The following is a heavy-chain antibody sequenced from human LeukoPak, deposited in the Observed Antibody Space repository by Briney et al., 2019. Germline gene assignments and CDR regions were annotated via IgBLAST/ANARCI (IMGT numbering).Heavy chain of an antibody. Sequence: GGSLRLSCAASGSTFSSYSMNWVRQAPGKGLEWVSSISSSSSYIYYADSVKGRFTISRDNAKNSLYLQMNSLRAEDTAVYYCARERLLWFGELSGPDAFDIWGQGTMVTVSS. CDR3: ARERLLWFGELSGPDAFDI. V-gene: IGHV3-21*01. D-gene: IGHD3-10*01. CDR2: ISSSSSYI. J-gene: IGHJ3*02. CDR1: GSTFSSYS.